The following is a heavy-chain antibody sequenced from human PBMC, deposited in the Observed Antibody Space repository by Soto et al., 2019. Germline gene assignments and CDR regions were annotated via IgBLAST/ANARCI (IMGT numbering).Heavy chain of an antibody. J-gene: IGHJ4*02. Sequence: QAHLVESGGGVVQPGRSLRLSCAASGFTFTSYGMHWVRQAPGTRLEWAAVISYDGGLQHYADSVKGRFTISRDNSKNMVLLQMNSLRAEDTAVYYCVSDRGYGHASVPYSWGQGTLVSVSS. V-gene: IGHV3-30*03. CDR3: VSDRGYGHASVPYS. CDR1: GFTFTSYG. D-gene: IGHD5-18*01. CDR2: ISYDGGLQ.